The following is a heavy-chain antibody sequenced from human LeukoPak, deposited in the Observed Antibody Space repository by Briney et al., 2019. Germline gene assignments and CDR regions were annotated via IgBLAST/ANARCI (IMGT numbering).Heavy chain of an antibody. J-gene: IGHJ6*03. CDR3: ARADYYYYMDV. V-gene: IGHV3-7*01. CDR2: IKQDGSEK. CDR1: GFTFSSYW. Sequence: PGGSLRLSCAASGFTFSSYWMSWVRQAPGKVLEWVANIKQDGSEKYYVDSVKGRFTISRDNAKNSLYLQMNSLRAEDTAVYYCARADYYYYMDVWGKGTTVTVSS.